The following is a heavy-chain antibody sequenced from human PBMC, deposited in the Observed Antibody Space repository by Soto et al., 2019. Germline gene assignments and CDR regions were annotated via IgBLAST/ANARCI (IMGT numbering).Heavy chain of an antibody. CDR3: ARGRDGSNYDFDY. V-gene: IGHV1-69*01. D-gene: IGHD3-10*01. CDR2: IVPIFGKA. J-gene: IGHJ4*02. CDR1: GGTFSDSV. Sequence: QVQLVQSGPEVKKPGSSVKVSCKASGGTFSDSVTSWVRQAPGQGLEWMGGIVPIFGKANLAEKFQDRVTITADESTSTAYMKLSSLRSEDTDVYYCARGRDGSNYDFDYWGQGTLVTVSS.